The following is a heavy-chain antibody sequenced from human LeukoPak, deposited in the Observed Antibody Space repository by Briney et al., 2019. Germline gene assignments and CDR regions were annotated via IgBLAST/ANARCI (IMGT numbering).Heavy chain of an antibody. J-gene: IGHJ3*02. V-gene: IGHV4-59*01. CDR2: IYYSGST. Sequence: SETLSLTCAVCGGSFSGYYWSWIRQPPGKGLEWIGYIYYSGSTNYNPSLKSRVTISVDTSKNQFSLKLSSVTAADTAVYYCARGSVRGYAFDIWGQGTMVTVSS. D-gene: IGHD1-26*01. CDR1: GGSFSGYY. CDR3: ARGSVRGYAFDI.